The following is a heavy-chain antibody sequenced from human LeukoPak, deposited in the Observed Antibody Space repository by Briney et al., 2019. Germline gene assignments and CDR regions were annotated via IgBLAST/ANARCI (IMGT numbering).Heavy chain of an antibody. J-gene: IGHJ5*02. CDR2: MNPNSGNT. D-gene: IGHD3-22*01. V-gene: IGHV1-8*01. CDR1: GYTFTSYH. Sequence: GASVKVSCKASGYTFTSYHINWVRQATGQGLEWMGWMNPNSGNTGYAQKFQGRVTMTRDTSTNTVYMELSSLRSEDTAVYYCARGPFNYDTNGYYWVGNWFDPWGQGSLVTVSS. CDR3: ARGPFNYDTNGYYWVGNWFDP.